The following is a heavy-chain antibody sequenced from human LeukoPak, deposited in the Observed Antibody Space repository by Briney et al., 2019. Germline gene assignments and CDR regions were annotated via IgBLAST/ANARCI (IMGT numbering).Heavy chain of an antibody. J-gene: IGHJ5*02. CDR3: ARGSGTVTTRWFDP. CDR1: GGTFSSYA. CDR2: IIPIFGTA. Sequence: ASVKVSCKASGGTFSSYAISWVRQAPGQGLEWMGGIIPIFGTAKYAQKFQGRVTITADESTSTAYMELSSLRSEDTAVYYCARGSGTVTTRWFDPWGQGTLVTVSS. V-gene: IGHV1-69*13. D-gene: IGHD4-17*01.